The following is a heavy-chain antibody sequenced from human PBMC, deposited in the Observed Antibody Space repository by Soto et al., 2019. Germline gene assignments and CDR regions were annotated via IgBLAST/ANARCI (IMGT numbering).Heavy chain of an antibody. D-gene: IGHD3-16*01. V-gene: IGHV3-23*01. J-gene: IGHJ4*02. Sequence: GGSLRLSCAASGFTFSNYALSWVRQTPGKGLEWVSVMSGSGGSTYYADSVKGRFAISRDNSMDTLYLQMNGLRADDTAVYYCAKEALGAATKGISPHFDCWGQGTLVTVSS. CDR2: MSGSGGST. CDR3: AKEALGAATKGISPHFDC. CDR1: GFTFSNYA.